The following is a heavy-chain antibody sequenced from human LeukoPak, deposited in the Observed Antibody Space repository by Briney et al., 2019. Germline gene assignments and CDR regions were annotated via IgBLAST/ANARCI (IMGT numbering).Heavy chain of an antibody. CDR1: GFTFSSSS. CDR3: AKRPRGNYLDPFDY. D-gene: IGHD3-10*01. J-gene: IGHJ4*02. CDR2: ISGSGGST. Sequence: GGSLRLSCAASGFTFSSSSMSWVRQAPGKGLEWVSGISGSGGSTYYADSVKGRFAISRDNSKNRLYLQMNSLRAEDTAVYYCAKRPRGNYLDPFDYWGQGTLVTVSS. V-gene: IGHV3-23*01.